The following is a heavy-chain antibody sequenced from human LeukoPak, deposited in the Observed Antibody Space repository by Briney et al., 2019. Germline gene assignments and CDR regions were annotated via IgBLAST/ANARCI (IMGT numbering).Heavy chain of an antibody. CDR1: GFTFSSYG. Sequence: GGSLRLSCAASGFTFSSYGMHWVRQAPGKGLEWVAVKWYDGSNKYYADSVKGRFTISRDNSKNTLYLQMNSLRAEDTAVYYCAKEYCSSTSCYNDAFDIWGQGTMVTVSS. CDR2: KWYDGSNK. J-gene: IGHJ3*02. V-gene: IGHV3-33*06. CDR3: AKEYCSSTSCYNDAFDI. D-gene: IGHD2-2*02.